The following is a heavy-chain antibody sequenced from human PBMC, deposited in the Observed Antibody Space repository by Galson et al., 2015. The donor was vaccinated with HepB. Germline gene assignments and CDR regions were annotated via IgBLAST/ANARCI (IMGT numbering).Heavy chain of an antibody. J-gene: IGHJ4*02. Sequence: SVKVSCKASGYTFTSYAMHWVRQAPGQRLEWMGWINAGNGNTKYSQKFQGRVTITRDTSASTAYMELSSLRSEDTAVYYCASDDRLTGTTFDYWGQGTLVTVSS. CDR2: INAGNGNT. CDR1: GYTFTSYA. V-gene: IGHV1-3*01. D-gene: IGHD1-1*01. CDR3: ASDDRLTGTTFDY.